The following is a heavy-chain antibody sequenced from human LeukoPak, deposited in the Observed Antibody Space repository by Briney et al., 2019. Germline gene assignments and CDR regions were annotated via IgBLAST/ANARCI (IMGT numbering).Heavy chain of an antibody. J-gene: IGHJ4*02. D-gene: IGHD3-16*01. Sequence: SETLSLTCNVSGGSISSSSYYWGWIRQPPGKGLEWIGSIYYSGSTYYNPSLKSRVTISVDTSKNQFSLKLSSVTAADTAVYYCARVRYRLAETYIDDWGQGTLVTVSS. CDR1: GGSISSSSYY. V-gene: IGHV4-39*07. CDR3: ARVRYRLAETYIDD. CDR2: IYYSGST.